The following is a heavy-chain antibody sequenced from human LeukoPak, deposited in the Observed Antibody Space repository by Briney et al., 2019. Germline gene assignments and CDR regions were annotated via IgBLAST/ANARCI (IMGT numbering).Heavy chain of an antibody. J-gene: IGHJ4*02. V-gene: IGHV3-21*04. Sequence: GGSLRLSCAASGFTFSTYGMHWVRQAPGKGLEWVSSISSSSSYIYYADSVKGRFTISRDNAENSLYLQMNSLRAEDTALYYCAREGGTMVRGVTRYFDYWGQGTLVTVSS. CDR3: AREGGTMVRGVTRYFDY. D-gene: IGHD3-10*01. CDR2: ISSSSSYI. CDR1: GFTFSTYG.